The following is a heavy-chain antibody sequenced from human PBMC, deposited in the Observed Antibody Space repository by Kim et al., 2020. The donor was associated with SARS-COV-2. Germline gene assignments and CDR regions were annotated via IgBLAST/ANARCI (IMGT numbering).Heavy chain of an antibody. Sequence: SVKVSCKASGYTFSNYGITWVRQAPGQGLEWMGWINTDNGNTHYAQVLQGRVTVTIDTSTNTAYMELKSLRSDDTAVYYCARVFGYYYHYMDLWGKGTTVTVSS. CDR2: INTDNGNT. V-gene: IGHV1-18*01. CDR3: ARVFGYYYHYMDL. J-gene: IGHJ6*03. D-gene: IGHD3-16*01. CDR1: GYTFSNYG.